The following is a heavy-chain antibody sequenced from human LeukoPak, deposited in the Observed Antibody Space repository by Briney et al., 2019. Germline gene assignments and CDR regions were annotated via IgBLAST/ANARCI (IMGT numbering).Heavy chain of an antibody. CDR2: IYYSGSA. CDR1: GGSVSSGSYY. D-gene: IGHD2-2*01. CDR3: ARRYCSSTSCQVGWFDP. J-gene: IGHJ5*02. V-gene: IGHV4-61*01. Sequence: PSETLSLTCTVSGGSVSSGSYYWSWIRQPPGKGLEWIAFIYYSGSANYNPSLKSRVTISVDKSKNQFSLKLSSVTAADTAVYYCARRYCSSTSCQVGWFDPWGQGTLVTVSS.